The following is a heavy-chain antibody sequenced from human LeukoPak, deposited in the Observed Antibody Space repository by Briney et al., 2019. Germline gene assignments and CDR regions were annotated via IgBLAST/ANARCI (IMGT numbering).Heavy chain of an antibody. D-gene: IGHD3-10*01. CDR3: ARDPKTGSPDYFDY. J-gene: IGHJ4*02. Sequence: PETSLRLSCVTSGFTFNNHPMHWVRQAPGKGLEWVAVIGYDGRFKFHSDSVKGRFTISRDDSKNTLYLQMNSLRPEDTALYYCARDPKTGSPDYFDYWGQGTLVTVST. CDR1: GFTFNNHP. CDR2: IGYDGRFK. V-gene: IGHV3-30*04.